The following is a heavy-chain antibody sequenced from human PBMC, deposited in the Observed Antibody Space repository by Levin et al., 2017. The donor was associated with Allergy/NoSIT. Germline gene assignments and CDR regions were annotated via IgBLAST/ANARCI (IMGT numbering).Heavy chain of an antibody. D-gene: IGHD3-22*01. J-gene: IGHJ5*02. CDR2: IWYDGSNK. Sequence: GGSLRLSCAASGFTFSSYGMHWVRQAPGKGLEWVAVIWYDGSNKYYADSVKGRFTISRDNSKNTLYLQMNSLRAEDTAVYYCARDGTPNYYDSSGYFPLGFDPWGQGTLVTVSS. V-gene: IGHV3-33*01. CDR3: ARDGTPNYYDSSGYFPLGFDP. CDR1: GFTFSSYG.